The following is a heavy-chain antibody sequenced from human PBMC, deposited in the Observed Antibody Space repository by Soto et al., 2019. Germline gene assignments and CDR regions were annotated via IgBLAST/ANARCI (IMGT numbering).Heavy chain of an antibody. V-gene: IGHV1-18*01. D-gene: IGHD6-6*01. Sequence: GASVKVSCKASGYTFTSYGISGVRQAPGQGVEWMGWSSAYNGNTNYAQKLQGRVTMTTDTSTSTAYMELSSLRSEDTAVYYCAFFRSSSSYYGKDVWGQGNTVTVSS. CDR1: GYTFTSYG. J-gene: IGHJ6*02. CDR2: SSAYNGNT. CDR3: AFFRSSSSYYGKDV.